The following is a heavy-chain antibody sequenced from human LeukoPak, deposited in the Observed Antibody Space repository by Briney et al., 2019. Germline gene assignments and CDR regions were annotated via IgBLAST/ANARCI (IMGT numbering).Heavy chain of an antibody. J-gene: IGHJ4*02. CDR1: GYTFSSYG. V-gene: IGHV1-18*01. CDR2: TGAYNGNT. D-gene: IGHD5-12*01. Sequence: ASLKVSCKASGYTFSSYGISRVRQAPGQGLEWMGWTGAYNGNTKFAPESQSRVTTTTSTSTSTAAMELRSRGSDDTAVYYCARDQGIYNHRIIDSWGQGTLVTVSS. CDR3: ARDQGIYNHRIIDS.